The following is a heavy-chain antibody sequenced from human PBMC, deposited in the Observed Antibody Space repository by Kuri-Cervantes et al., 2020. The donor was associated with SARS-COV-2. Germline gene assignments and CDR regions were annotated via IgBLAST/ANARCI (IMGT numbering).Heavy chain of an antibody. J-gene: IGHJ4*02. CDR2: INNSGST. D-gene: IGHD7-27*01. Sequence: SETLSLTCTVSGGSISSDSYFWSWTRPPAGKGLEWIGRINNSGSTNYNPTLQSRVTISLDTSKNQFSLKLSSVTATDTAVYYCAREANWGSKVDHWGQGALVTVSS. CDR3: AREANWGSKVDH. V-gene: IGHV4-61*02. CDR1: GGSISSDSYF.